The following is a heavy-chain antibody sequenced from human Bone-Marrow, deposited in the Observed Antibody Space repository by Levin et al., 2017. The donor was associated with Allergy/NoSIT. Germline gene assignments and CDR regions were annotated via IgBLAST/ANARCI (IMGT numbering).Heavy chain of an antibody. CDR3: ARALGSLDPFDI. D-gene: IGHD3-16*01. Sequence: AGGSLRLSCAASGFTFSNSAMGWVRQVPGKGLDWVSSIRGGDGTTYYADSVRGRFTISRDNSKNTLSLQMSSLRAEDTAIYFCARALGSLDPFDIWGQGKMVNVSS. CDR2: IRGGDGTT. V-gene: IGHV3-23*01. J-gene: IGHJ3*02. CDR1: GFTFSNSA.